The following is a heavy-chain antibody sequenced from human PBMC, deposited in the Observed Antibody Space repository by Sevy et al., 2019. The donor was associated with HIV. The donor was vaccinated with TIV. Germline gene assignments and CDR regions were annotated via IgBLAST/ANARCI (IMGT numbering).Heavy chain of an antibody. D-gene: IGHD3-22*01. CDR1: GYTLTNLA. V-gene: IGHV1-24*01. Sequence: ASVKVSCKVSGYTLTNLAMHWVRQAPGQGLEWMGRFDPEDGETIYAQKFQGRLPMTEDTSSDTAYMELNSLRSEDTAVYYCAATREYYDENSGYFDYWGQGTLVTVSS. CDR2: FDPEDGET. J-gene: IGHJ4*02. CDR3: AATREYYDENSGYFDY.